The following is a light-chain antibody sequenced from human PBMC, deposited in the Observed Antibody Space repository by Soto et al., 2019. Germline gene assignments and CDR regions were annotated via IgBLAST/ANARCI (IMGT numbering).Light chain of an antibody. CDR1: QSVSSNY. J-gene: IGKJ1*01. V-gene: IGKV3-20*01. CDR3: EQYGSSLPT. Sequence: EGVWTQSPGPMSLSPGERATLSCRASQSVSSNYLAGYQQMPGQAPRLLISGASSRASGIPDRFSGSGSGTDFTLIMSRLEPEDFAVYCCEQYGSSLPTFGQGSKVDIK. CDR2: GAS.